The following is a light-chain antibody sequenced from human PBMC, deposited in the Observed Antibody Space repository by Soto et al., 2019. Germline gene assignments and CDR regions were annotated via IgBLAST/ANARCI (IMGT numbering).Light chain of an antibody. J-gene: IGKJ4*01. V-gene: IGKV1-9*01. CDR1: QAIFNY. CDR3: QQVKRDLPLT. Sequence: DIQLTQSPIFLSASVGDRVTISCRASQAIFNYLAWYQQKAGKAPKVLIYEASTLHSGVPSRFSGSGSGTEFTLTIDSLQPADFATYYCQQVKRDLPLTFGGGTKVEIK. CDR2: EAS.